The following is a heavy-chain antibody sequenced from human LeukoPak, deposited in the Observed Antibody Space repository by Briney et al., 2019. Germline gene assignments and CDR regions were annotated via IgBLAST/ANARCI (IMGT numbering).Heavy chain of an antibody. CDR3: AKGSYCSGDRCYSWNSGMDV. CDR2: ISHDGSTK. J-gene: IGHJ6*02. CDR1: GFTFSSNG. D-gene: IGHD2-15*01. V-gene: IGHV3-30*18. Sequence: GRSLRLSCAASGFTFSSNGMHWVRQAPGKGLEGVAVISHDGSTKYYADFVKGLFIISRDNSKNTLYLKMNSLRAEDTAVYYCAKGSYCSGDRCYSWNSGMDVWGQGTTVTVSS.